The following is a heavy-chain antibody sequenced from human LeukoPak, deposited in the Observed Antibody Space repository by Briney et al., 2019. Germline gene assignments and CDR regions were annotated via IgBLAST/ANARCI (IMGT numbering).Heavy chain of an antibody. V-gene: IGHV4-4*02. CDR2: IYHSGST. Sequence: PSGTLSLTCAVSGGSISSSNWWSWVRQPPGKGLEWIGEIYHSGSTNYNPSLKSRVTIPVDKSKNQFSLKLSSVTAADTAVYYCARSHIVVVPASTYYYYYGMDVWGKGTTVTVSS. D-gene: IGHD2-2*01. J-gene: IGHJ6*04. CDR1: GGSISSSNW. CDR3: ARSHIVVVPASTYYYYYGMDV.